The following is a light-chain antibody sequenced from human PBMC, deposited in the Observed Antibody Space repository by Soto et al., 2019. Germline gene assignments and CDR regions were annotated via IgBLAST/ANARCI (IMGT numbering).Light chain of an antibody. V-gene: IGKV1-39*01. CDR1: QSIDTY. CDR3: QQNQDIPPT. J-gene: IGKJ1*01. Sequence: DIQMTQSPSSLSASVGDRVTVTCRASQSIDTYLNWYQQRPGRAPKLLIYVASTLQSGVPSRFSGSGSGTHFTLTISSLQPEDFATYYCQQNQDIPPTFGQGTRVERK. CDR2: VAS.